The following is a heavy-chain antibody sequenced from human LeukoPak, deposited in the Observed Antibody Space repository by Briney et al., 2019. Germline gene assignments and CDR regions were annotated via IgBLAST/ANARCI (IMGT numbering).Heavy chain of an antibody. J-gene: IGHJ6*03. CDR1: GDSVSSNSAA. D-gene: IGHD3-10*02. V-gene: IGHV6-1*01. Sequence: SQTLSLTCAISGDSVSSNSAAWNWIGQSPSRGLEWLGRTYYRSKWHNDYAVSVKSRITINPDTSKNQFSLQLNSVTPEDTAVYYCARMLGGSYNYYYYMDVWGKGTTVTVSS. CDR3: ARMLGGSYNYYYYMDV. CDR2: TYYRSKWHN.